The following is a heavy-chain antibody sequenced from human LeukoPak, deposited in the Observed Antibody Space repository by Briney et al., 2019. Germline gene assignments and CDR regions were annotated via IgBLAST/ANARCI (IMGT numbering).Heavy chain of an antibody. Sequence: SQTLSLTCTVSGYSISSGYYWGWIRQPPGKGLEWIGSIYHSGSTYYNPSLKSRVTISVDTSKNQFSLKLSSVTAADTAVYYCATDSGYYDYWGQGTLVTVSS. CDR2: IYHSGST. J-gene: IGHJ4*02. CDR1: GYSISSGYY. D-gene: IGHD3-22*01. V-gene: IGHV4-38-2*02. CDR3: ATDSGYYDY.